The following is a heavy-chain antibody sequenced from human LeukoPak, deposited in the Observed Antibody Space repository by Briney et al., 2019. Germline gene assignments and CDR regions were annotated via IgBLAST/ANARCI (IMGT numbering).Heavy chain of an antibody. V-gene: IGHV1-69*04. Sequence: ASVKVSCKASGGTFSSYAISWVRQAPGQGLEWMGRIIPILGIANYAQKFQGRVTITADKSTSTAYMELSSLRSEDTAVYYCAREVGLPTAGSYYYYGMDVWGQGTTVTVSS. CDR3: AREVGLPTAGSYYYYGMDV. CDR1: GGTFSSYA. J-gene: IGHJ6*02. D-gene: IGHD6-19*01. CDR2: IIPILGIA.